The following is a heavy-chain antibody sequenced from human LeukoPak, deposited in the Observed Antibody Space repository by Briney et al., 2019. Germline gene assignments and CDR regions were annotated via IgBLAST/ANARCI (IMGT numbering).Heavy chain of an antibody. CDR1: GFTFSSYG. CDR2: ISSSSSYI. Sequence: GGSLRLSCAASGFTFSSYGMNWVRQAPGKGLEWVSSISSSSSYIYYADSVKGRFTISRDNAKNSLYLQMNSLRAEVTAVYYCARAPTLWFGELLYMDVWGKGTTVTISS. CDR3: ARAPTLWFGELLYMDV. D-gene: IGHD3-10*01. J-gene: IGHJ6*03. V-gene: IGHV3-21*01.